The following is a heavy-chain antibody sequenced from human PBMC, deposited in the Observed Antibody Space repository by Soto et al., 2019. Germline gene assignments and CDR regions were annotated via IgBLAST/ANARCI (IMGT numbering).Heavy chain of an antibody. CDR2: IWYDGSNK. Sequence: GGSLRLSCAASGFTFSSYGMHWVRQAPGKGLEWVAVIWYDGSNKYYADSVKGRFTISRDNSKNTLYLQMNSLRAEDTAVYYCARDQGYGPIELYPLDYWGQGTLVTVSS. V-gene: IGHV3-33*01. CDR3: ARDQGYGPIELYPLDY. CDR1: GFTFSSYG. D-gene: IGHD2-2*02. J-gene: IGHJ4*02.